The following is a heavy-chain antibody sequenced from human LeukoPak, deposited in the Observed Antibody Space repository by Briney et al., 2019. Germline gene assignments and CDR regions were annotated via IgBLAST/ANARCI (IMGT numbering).Heavy chain of an antibody. J-gene: IGHJ4*02. CDR2: IYSSGTT. D-gene: IGHD3-10*01. V-gene: IGHV4-4*07. CDR1: GGSIINYF. CDR3: ARAEGSGSGAYTLDY. Sequence: SETLSLTCTVSGGSIINYFRSWIRQPAGKGLEWIGHIYSSGTTHYNPSLNNRVTISLDASTSQFSLHLNSVTAADTAVYFCARAEGSGSGAYTLDYWGQGILVTVSS.